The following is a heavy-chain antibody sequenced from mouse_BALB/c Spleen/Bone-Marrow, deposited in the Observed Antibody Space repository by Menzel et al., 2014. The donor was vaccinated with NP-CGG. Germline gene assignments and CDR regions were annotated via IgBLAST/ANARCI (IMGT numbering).Heavy chain of an antibody. CDR3: TIGGFDY. CDR2: INPSNGGT. CDR1: GYTFTSYW. V-gene: IGHV1S16*01. J-gene: IGHJ2*01. Sequence: QVQLKQSGAELVKPGASVKLSCKASGYTFTSYWMHWVKLSPGQGFEWIGEINPSNGGTNYNEKFKRKATLTVDKSSSTAYMQLSSLTSEDSAVYYCTIGGFDYWGQGTTLTVSS.